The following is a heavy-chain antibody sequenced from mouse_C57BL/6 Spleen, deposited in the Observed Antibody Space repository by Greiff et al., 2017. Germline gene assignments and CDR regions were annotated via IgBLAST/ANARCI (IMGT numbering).Heavy chain of an antibody. J-gene: IGHJ2*01. CDR1: GYTFTSYG. D-gene: IGHD1-1*01. V-gene: IGHV1-81*01. CDR2: IYPRSGNT. Sequence: VQLQQSGAELARPGASVKLSCKASGYTFTSYGISWVKQRTGQGLEWIGEIYPRSGNTYYNEKFKGKATLTADKSSSTAYMELRSLTSEDSAVYFCARSGGTTVVATKGDYWGQGTTLTVSS. CDR3: ARSGGTTVVATKGDY.